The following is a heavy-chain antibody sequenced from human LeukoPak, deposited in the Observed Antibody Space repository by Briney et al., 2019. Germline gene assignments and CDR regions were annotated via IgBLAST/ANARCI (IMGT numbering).Heavy chain of an antibody. CDR3: ARLLSSGYYGGVDY. D-gene: IGHD6-19*01. CDR2: IKQDSSEK. V-gene: IGHV3-7*01. CDR1: RFTLSNYR. J-gene: IGHJ4*02. Sequence: GGSLRLSCAASRFTLSNYRMSWVPQAPAKGLEWVANIKQDSSEKYYVDSVKGRFTISRDNAKNSVYLQMTSLRAEDTAVYYCARLLSSGYYGGVDYWGQGTLVTVSS.